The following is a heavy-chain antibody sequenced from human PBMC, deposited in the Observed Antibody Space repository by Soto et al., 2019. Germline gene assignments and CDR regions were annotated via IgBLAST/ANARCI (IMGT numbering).Heavy chain of an antibody. CDR2: IKSKTDGGTT. CDR3: TTSPSGAYYYDSSGYFGDAFDI. V-gene: IGHV3-15*07. D-gene: IGHD3-22*01. Sequence: GGSLRLSCAASGFTFSNAWMNWVRQAPGKGLEWVGRIKSKTDGGTTDYAAPVKGRFTISRDDSKNTLYLQMNSLKAEDTAVYYCTTSPSGAYYYDSSGYFGDAFDIWGQGTMVTVSS. J-gene: IGHJ3*02. CDR1: GFTFSNAW.